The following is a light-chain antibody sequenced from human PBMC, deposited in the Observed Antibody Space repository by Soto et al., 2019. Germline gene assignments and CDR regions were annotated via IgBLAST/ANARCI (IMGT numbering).Light chain of an antibody. V-gene: IGKV1-5*01. CDR2: DAS. CDR3: QQYNSYSWT. Sequence: DIQMTQSPSTLSASVGDRVTITCRASQSISSWLAWYQQKPGKAPKLLVYDASSLLSGVPSRFSGSGSGTEFTLTISSLQPDDFATYYCQQYNSYSWTFGQGTKVDI. CDR1: QSISSW. J-gene: IGKJ1*01.